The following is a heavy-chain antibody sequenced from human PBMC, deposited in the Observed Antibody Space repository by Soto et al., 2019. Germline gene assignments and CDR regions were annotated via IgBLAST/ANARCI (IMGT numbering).Heavy chain of an antibody. CDR3: VHRLDVPGLAFDP. Sequence: SGPTLVNPTQTLRLTCAFSGFSLSASGASVGWIRQPPGKALEWLAHIYWNDDKRYSPSLRSRLTISKDTSKNQVVLTFTNMDPADTGTYYCVHRLDVPGLAFDPWGQGPLVTVSS. D-gene: IGHD3-10*02. V-gene: IGHV2-5*01. J-gene: IGHJ5*02. CDR2: IYWNDDK. CDR1: GFSLSASGAS.